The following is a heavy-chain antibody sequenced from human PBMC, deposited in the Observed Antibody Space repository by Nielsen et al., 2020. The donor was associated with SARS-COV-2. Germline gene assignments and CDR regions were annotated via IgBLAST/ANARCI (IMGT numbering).Heavy chain of an antibody. J-gene: IGHJ4*02. CDR3: ARVVVAARIIPTFDY. CDR1: GFTFSDYH. V-gene: IGHV3-7*03. D-gene: IGHD2-15*01. CDR2: IMQDGSEK. Sequence: GGSLRLSCAASGFTFSDYHMTWIRQAPGKGLEWVANIMQDGSEKYYVDSVKGRFSISRDNAKNTLYLQMNSLRAEDTAVYYCARVVVAARIIPTFDYWGQGTLVTVSS.